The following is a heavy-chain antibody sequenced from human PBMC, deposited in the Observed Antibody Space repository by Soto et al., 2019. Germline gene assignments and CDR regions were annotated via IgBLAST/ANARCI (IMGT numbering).Heavy chain of an antibody. V-gene: IGHV4-59*01. Sequence: SETLSLTCTVSGGSIRNVYWSWIRQAPGKGLEWIGFIFHSGNAKYNPSLKSRVTISVDTSKNQFSLSLDSVTAADTAVYFCARAHAPTLPFDSWGQGTMVTVSS. CDR1: GGSIRNVY. J-gene: IGHJ4*01. CDR3: ARAHAPTLPFDS. D-gene: IGHD2-2*01. CDR2: IFHSGNA.